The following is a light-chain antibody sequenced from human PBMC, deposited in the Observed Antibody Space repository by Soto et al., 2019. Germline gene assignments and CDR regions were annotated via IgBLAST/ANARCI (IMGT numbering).Light chain of an antibody. V-gene: IGKV3-20*01. CDR1: QSVSSSY. CDR3: QQYGRG. CDR2: GAS. Sequence: EIVLTQSPGTLSLSPGERATLSCRASQSVSSSYLAWYQQKPGQAPRLLIYGASSRATGIPDRFSGSGSGTDFTLTISRLEPEDFAVYSCQQYGRGFGQGTKVDIK. J-gene: IGKJ1*01.